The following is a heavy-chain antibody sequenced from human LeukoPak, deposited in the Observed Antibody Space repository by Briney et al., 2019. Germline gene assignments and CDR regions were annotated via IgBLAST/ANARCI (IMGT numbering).Heavy chain of an antibody. CDR2: ISWNSGSI. D-gene: IGHD3-22*01. CDR3: ARENPLNYYDSSGYPDY. CDR1: GFTFDDYA. J-gene: IGHJ4*02. Sequence: PGRSLRLSCAASGFTFDDYAMHWVRQAPGKGLEWVSGISWNSGSIGYADSVKGRFTISRDNAKNSLYLQMNSLRAEDTAVYYCARENPLNYYDSSGYPDYWGQGTLVTVSS. V-gene: IGHV3-9*01.